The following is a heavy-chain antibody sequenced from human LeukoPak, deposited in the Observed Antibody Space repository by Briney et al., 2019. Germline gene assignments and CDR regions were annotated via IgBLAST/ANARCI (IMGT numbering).Heavy chain of an antibody. CDR1: GFTFSTYE. J-gene: IGHJ4*02. CDR2: IKQDGSEK. CDR3: ARGGIAVAGTIEY. D-gene: IGHD6-19*01. V-gene: IGHV3-7*03. Sequence: PGGSLRLSCAASGFTFSTYEMSWVRQAPGKGLEWVAYIKQDGSEKYYVDSVKGRFTISRDNAKNSLYLQMNSLRAEDTALYYCARGGIAVAGTIEYWGQGTLVTVSS.